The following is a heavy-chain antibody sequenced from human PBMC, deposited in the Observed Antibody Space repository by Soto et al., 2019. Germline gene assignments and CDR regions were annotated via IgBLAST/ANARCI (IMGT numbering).Heavy chain of an antibody. Sequence: QVQLQESGPGLVEPSQTLSLTCTVSGGSISSGGYYWSWIRQHPGKGLEWIGYIYHSGSTDYNPSLKSRVTISVDTSKNQFSLKLSSVTAADTAVYYCARNKKSGSGWLYYFEYWGQGTLVTVSS. D-gene: IGHD6-19*01. CDR1: GGSISSGGYY. J-gene: IGHJ4*02. CDR3: ARNKKSGSGWLYYFEY. CDR2: IYHSGST. V-gene: IGHV4-31*03.